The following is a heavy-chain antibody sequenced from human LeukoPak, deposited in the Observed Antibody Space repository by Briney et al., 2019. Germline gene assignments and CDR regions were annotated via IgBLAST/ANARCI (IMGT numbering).Heavy chain of an antibody. CDR2: ISGYNGIT. Sequence: GASVKVSCKASGYIFTSYDTIWVRQAPGQGPEWMGWISGYNGITNYAQKLQGRVTMTTDTSTTTAYMELRSLRSDDTAVYYCARQDQYCSGGSCYKWFDPWGQGTLVTVSS. V-gene: IGHV1-18*01. J-gene: IGHJ5*02. CDR3: ARQDQYCSGGSCYKWFDP. D-gene: IGHD2-15*01. CDR1: GYIFTSYD.